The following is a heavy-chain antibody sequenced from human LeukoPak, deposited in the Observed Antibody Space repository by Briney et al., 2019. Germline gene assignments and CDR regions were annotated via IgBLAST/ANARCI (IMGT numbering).Heavy chain of an antibody. CDR2: IYWDDDK. CDR1: GFSLSTSGVG. D-gene: IGHD3-9*01. J-gene: IGHJ4*02. V-gene: IGHV2-5*02. Sequence: SGPTLVNPTQTLTLTCTFSGFSLSTSGVGVGWIRQPPGKALEWLALIYWDDDKRYSPSLKSRLTITKDTSKNQVVLTMTNMDPVDTATYYCAHRRDILTGYYTYYFDYWGQGTLVTVSS. CDR3: AHRRDILTGYYTYYFDY.